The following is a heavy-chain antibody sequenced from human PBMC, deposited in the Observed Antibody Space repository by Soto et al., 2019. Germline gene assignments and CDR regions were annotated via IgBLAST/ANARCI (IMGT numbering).Heavy chain of an antibody. CDR1: GFTFSSYA. CDR2: ISGSGGST. Sequence: GGSLRLSCAASGFTFSSYAMSWVRQAPGKGLEWVSAISGSGGSTYYADSVKGRFTISRDNSKNTRYLQMNSLRAEDTAVYYCAIADSSSSTDNYYYYGMDVWGQGTTVTVSS. J-gene: IGHJ6*02. V-gene: IGHV3-23*01. CDR3: AIADSSSSTDNYYYYGMDV. D-gene: IGHD6-13*01.